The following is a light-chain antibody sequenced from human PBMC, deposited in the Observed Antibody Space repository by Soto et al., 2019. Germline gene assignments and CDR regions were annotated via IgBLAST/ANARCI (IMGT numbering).Light chain of an antibody. CDR2: EVS. CDR3: SSYSGTNYHYV. V-gene: IGLV2-8*01. J-gene: IGLJ1*01. CDR1: SSDVGGYNY. Sequence: LTQPPSAYGSFGQSVTISCTGTSSDVGGYNYVSWYQQHPGKAPKLMIYEVSERPSGVPDRFSGSKSGNTASLTVSGLQADDEADYYCSSYSGTNYHYVFGTGTKVTVL.